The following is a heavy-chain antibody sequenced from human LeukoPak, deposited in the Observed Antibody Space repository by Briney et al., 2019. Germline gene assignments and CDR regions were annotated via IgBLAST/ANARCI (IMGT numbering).Heavy chain of an antibody. J-gene: IGHJ4*02. CDR3: ARGSSGYYFFRF. Sequence: SETLSLTCAVYGGSFSGYYWSWIRQPPGKGLEWIGEINHSGSTNYNPSLKSRVTISVDTSKNQFSLKLSSVTAADTAVYYCARGSSGYYFFRFWGRGTLVTVSS. D-gene: IGHD3-22*01. CDR1: GGSFSGYY. V-gene: IGHV4-34*01. CDR2: INHSGST.